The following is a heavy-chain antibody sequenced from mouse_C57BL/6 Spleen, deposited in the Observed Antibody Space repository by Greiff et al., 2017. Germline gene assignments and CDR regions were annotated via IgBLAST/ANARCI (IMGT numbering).Heavy chain of an antibody. D-gene: IGHD2-4*01. V-gene: IGHV1-81*01. CDR1: GYTFTSYG. CDR3: ARSDDYDAGWFAY. CDR2: IYPRSGNT. J-gene: IGHJ3*01. Sequence: QVHVKQSGAELARPGASVKLSCKASGYTFTSYGISWVKQRTGQGLEWIGEIYPRSGNTYYNEKFKGKATLTADKSSSTAYMELRSLTSEDSAVYFCARSDDYDAGWFAYWGQGTLVTVSA.